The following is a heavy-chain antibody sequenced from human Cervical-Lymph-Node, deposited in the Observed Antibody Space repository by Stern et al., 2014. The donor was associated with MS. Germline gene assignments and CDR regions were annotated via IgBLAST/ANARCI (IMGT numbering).Heavy chain of an antibody. J-gene: IGHJ5*02. D-gene: IGHD2-8*02. CDR3: AREFRGLVVSPSNWFDP. Sequence: QVQLVQSGAEVKKPGSSVKVSCKASGGTFSRDAISWVRQAPGQGLEWMGRTLPQFGSSHYAQKFQGRVTITADESTSTAYMELSSLRSDDTAVYYCAREFRGLVVSPSNWFDPWGQGTLVTVSS. CDR2: TLPQFGSS. CDR1: GGTFSRDA. V-gene: IGHV1-69*18.